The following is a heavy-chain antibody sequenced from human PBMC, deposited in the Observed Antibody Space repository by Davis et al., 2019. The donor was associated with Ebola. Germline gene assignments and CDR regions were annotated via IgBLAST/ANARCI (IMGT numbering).Heavy chain of an antibody. D-gene: IGHD2-15*01. CDR1: GFTFSSYA. Sequence: GGSLRLSCAASGFTFSSYAMHWVRQAPGKGLEWVAVISYDGSNKYYADSVKGRFTISRDNAKNSLYLQMNSLRAEDTAVYYCARDWNCSGGSCYSVPFDYWGQGTLVTVSS. CDR3: ARDWNCSGGSCYSVPFDY. CDR2: ISYDGSNK. V-gene: IGHV3-30-3*01. J-gene: IGHJ4*02.